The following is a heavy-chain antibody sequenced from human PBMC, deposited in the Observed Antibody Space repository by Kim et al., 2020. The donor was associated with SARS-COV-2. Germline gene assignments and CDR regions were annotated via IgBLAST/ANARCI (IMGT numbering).Heavy chain of an antibody. CDR3: AREGPLYDILTGYDYGMDV. V-gene: IGHV3-21*01. CDR2: ISSSSSYI. CDR1: GFTFSSYS. Sequence: GGSLRLSCAASGFTFSSYSMNWVRQAPGKGLEWVSSISSSSSYIYYADSVKGRFTISRDNAKNSLYLQMNSLRAEDTAVYYCAREGPLYDILTGYDYGMDVWGQGTTVTVSS. D-gene: IGHD3-9*01. J-gene: IGHJ6*02.